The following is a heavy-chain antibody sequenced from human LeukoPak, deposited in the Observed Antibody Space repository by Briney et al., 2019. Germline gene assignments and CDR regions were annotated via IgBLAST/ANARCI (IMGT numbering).Heavy chain of an antibody. CDR2: IYYSGST. J-gene: IGHJ4*02. CDR3: ARPSSGSYYFDY. Sequence: SETLSLTCTVSGGSISSSSYYWGWIRQPPGKGLEWIGSIYYSGSTYYNPFLKSRVTISVDTSKNQFSLKLSSVTAADTAVYYCARPSSGSYYFDYWGQGTLVTVSS. CDR1: GGSISSSSYY. D-gene: IGHD1-26*01. V-gene: IGHV4-39*01.